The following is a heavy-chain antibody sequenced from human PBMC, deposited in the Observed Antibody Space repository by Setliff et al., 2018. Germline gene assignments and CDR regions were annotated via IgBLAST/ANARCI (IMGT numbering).Heavy chain of an antibody. CDR2: INPDGSEK. Sequence: GGSLRLSCVATGFSFRNCWASWVRQAPGKGPEWVASINPDGSEKYYVDSVKGRFTILRDNARNSLSLQMNSLRSDDTAVYFCVRGHNGFDNWGQGTLVTVSS. V-gene: IGHV3-7*03. CDR1: GFSFRNCW. J-gene: IGHJ4*02. CDR3: VRGHNGFDN. D-gene: IGHD1-1*01.